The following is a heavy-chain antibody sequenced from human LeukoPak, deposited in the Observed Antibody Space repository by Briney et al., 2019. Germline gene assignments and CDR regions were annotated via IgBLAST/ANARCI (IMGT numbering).Heavy chain of an antibody. CDR1: GFTFSSIW. CDR2: INRDGSRT. Sequence: GGSLRLSCAASGFTFSSIWMHWVRQVPGQGLVWVSRINRDGSRTDYADSVKGRFTISRDNAKNTLYLQMNSLRAEDTAVYYCASEGGDYGDPWGQGTLVTVSS. V-gene: IGHV3-74*01. D-gene: IGHD4/OR15-4a*01. CDR3: ASEGGDYGDP. J-gene: IGHJ5*02.